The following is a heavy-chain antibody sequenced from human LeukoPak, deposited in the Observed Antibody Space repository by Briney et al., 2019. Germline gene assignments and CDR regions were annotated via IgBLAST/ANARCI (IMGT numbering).Heavy chain of an antibody. CDR2: IYYSGST. CDR3: ARGRGSGCSIRYYFDY. Sequence: PSETLSLTCTVSGGSISSYYWSWIRQPPGKGLEWIGYIYYSGSTNYNPSLKSRVTISVDTSKNQFSLKLSSVTAADTAVYYRARGRGSGCSIRYYFDYWGQGTLVTVSS. CDR1: GGSISSYY. D-gene: IGHD3-22*01. V-gene: IGHV4-59*01. J-gene: IGHJ4*02.